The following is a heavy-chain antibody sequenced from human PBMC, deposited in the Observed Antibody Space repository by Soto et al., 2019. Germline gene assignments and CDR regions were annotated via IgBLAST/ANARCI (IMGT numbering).Heavy chain of an antibody. D-gene: IGHD3-3*01. Sequence: GGSLRLSCAASGFTFSSYWMSWVRQAPGNGLEWVANIKQDGSEKYYVDSVKGRFTISRDNAKNSLYLQMNSLRAEDTAMQYCARDARVFWIGYWSGGRGYYYYYRAVGGKGTTVPVSS. V-gene: IGHV3-7*01. CDR1: GFTFSSYW. CDR3: ARDARVFWIGYWSGGRGYYYYYRAV. CDR2: IKQDGSEK. J-gene: IGHJ6*03.